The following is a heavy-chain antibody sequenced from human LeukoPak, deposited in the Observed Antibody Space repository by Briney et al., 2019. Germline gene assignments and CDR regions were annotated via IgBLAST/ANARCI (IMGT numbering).Heavy chain of an antibody. V-gene: IGHV4-38-2*02. CDR2: IFHTGST. Sequence: SETLSLTCTVSGYSISSGYYWAWIRQPPGKGLEWIGSIFHTGSTYHNPSLKSRVTISVDTSKNQFSLKLNSVTAADTAVYYCARDHSSSSEDYWGQGTLVTVSS. D-gene: IGHD6-13*01. J-gene: IGHJ4*02. CDR3: ARDHSSSSEDY. CDR1: GYSISSGYY.